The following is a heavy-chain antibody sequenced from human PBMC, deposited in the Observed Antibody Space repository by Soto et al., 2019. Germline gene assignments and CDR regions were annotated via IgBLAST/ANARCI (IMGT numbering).Heavy chain of an antibody. D-gene: IGHD2-2*02. CDR2: INPSGGST. CDR3: ASWTRCSSTSCYNGPGVAFDI. CDR1: GYTFTSYY. V-gene: IGHV1-46*01. Sequence: GASVKVSCKASGYTFTSYYMHWVRQAPGQGLEWMGIINPSGGSTSYAQKFQGRVTMTRDTSTSTVYMELSSLRSEDTAVYYCASWTRCSSTSCYNGPGVAFDIWGQGXMVTVSS. J-gene: IGHJ3*02.